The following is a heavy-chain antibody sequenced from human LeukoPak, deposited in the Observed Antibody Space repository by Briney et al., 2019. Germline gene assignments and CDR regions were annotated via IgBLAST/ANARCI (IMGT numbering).Heavy chain of an antibody. J-gene: IGHJ6*03. D-gene: IGHD6-6*01. Sequence: GGSLRLSCAASGFTFSSYGMHWVRQAPGKGLEWVAFIRYDGSNKYYADSVKGRFTISRDNSKNTLYLQMNSLRAEDTAVYYCATGIAARPSYMDVWGKGTTVTVSS. CDR1: GFTFSSYG. V-gene: IGHV3-30*02. CDR2: IRYDGSNK. CDR3: ATGIAARPSYMDV.